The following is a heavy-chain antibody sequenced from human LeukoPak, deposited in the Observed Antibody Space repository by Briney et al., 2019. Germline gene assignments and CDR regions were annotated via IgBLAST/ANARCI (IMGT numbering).Heavy chain of an antibody. Sequence: GGSLRLSCVASGFTVSSEYMSWVRQAPGKGLEWVSVMYSGGSTYYADFVKDRFIISRDSSRNTLYLQMNSLRAEDTAVYYCARGGPEDAFDIWGQGTLVTVSS. V-gene: IGHV3-66*01. J-gene: IGHJ3*02. CDR1: GFTVSSEY. CDR2: MYSGGST. CDR3: ARGGPEDAFDI. D-gene: IGHD1-14*01.